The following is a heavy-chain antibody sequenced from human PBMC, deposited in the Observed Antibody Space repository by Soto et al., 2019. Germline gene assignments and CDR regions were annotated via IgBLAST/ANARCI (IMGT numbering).Heavy chain of an antibody. Sequence: VKVSCKASGYTFTSYAFSWVRQAPGQGLEWMGWISAYNGNTNYAQKLQGRVTMTTDTSTSTAYMELRSLRSDDTAVYYCARDVNKGLIDYWGQGTLVTVSS. CDR2: ISAYNGNT. CDR3: ARDVNKGLIDY. CDR1: GYTFTSYA. V-gene: IGHV1-18*01. J-gene: IGHJ4*02.